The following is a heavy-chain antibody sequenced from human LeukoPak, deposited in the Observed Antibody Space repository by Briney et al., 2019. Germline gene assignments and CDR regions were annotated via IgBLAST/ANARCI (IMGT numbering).Heavy chain of an antibody. J-gene: IGHJ4*02. CDR1: GYSFNTYW. CDR3: ARGEDRSGYLHFDY. D-gene: IGHD3-22*01. CDR2: IYPGDSHS. Sequence: GESLKISCKGSGYSFNTYWIGWVRQIPEKGLEWMGIIYPGDSHSTYGPSLQGHVTIAVDRSIGTAYLQWSSLKASDTAMYYCARGEDRSGYLHFDYWGQGTLVTVSS. V-gene: IGHV5-51*01.